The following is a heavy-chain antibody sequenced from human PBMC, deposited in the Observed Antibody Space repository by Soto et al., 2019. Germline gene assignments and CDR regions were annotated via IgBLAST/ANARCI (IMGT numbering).Heavy chain of an antibody. D-gene: IGHD3-22*01. CDR1: GFTFDDYA. J-gene: IGHJ4*02. CDR3: VKDLERNTMIAVIITAFDS. CDR2: INWNSGSI. Sequence: EVHLVESGGGLVQPGRFLRLSCAASGFTFDDYAMHWVRQTPGKGLEWVAGINWNSGSIGYADSVKGRFTISRDNAKNSLFLQMNSLRPEDTALYYCVKDLERNTMIAVIITAFDSWGQGTLVTVSS. V-gene: IGHV3-9*01.